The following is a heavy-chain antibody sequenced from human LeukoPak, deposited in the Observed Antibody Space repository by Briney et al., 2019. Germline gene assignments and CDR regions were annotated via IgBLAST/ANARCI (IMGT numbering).Heavy chain of an antibody. CDR2: VGLDENDR. CDR1: GFTLRSFA. D-gene: IGHD3-16*01. V-gene: IGHV3-30*02. CDR3: AKEPPGGWSIDL. J-gene: IGHJ2*01. Sequence: GGSLRLSCAVSGFTLRSFAMHWVRQAPGRGLEWVAFVGLDENDRQYADSVKGRFTISRDNSRNTLSLYMNSLRADDTAAYFCAKEPPGGWSIDLCGRGTLVIVSS.